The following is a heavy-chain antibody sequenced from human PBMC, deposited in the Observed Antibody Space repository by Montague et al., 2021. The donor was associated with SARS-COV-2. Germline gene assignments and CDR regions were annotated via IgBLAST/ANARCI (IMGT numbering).Heavy chain of an antibody. CDR3: ARIPFGYYGMDV. J-gene: IGHJ6*02. CDR1: AGSISSSNW. Sequence: SETLSLTCAVSAGSISSSNWWSWVRQPPGKGLEWIAEIYHSGGTNYNPXHKSRVTTSVDKSKNQFSLKLSPVTAADTAVYYCARIPFGYYGMDVWGQGTTVTVSS. CDR2: IYHSGGT. D-gene: IGHD3-16*01. V-gene: IGHV4-4*02.